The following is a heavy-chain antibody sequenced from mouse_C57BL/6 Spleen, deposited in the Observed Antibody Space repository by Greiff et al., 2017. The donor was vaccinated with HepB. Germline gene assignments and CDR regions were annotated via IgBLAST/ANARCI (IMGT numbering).Heavy chain of an antibody. CDR1: GYTFTSYW. CDR3: ARRSPYYSNPDGFAY. CDR2: IDPSDSYT. V-gene: IGHV1-69*01. Sequence: VQLQQPGAELVMPGASVKLSCKASGYTFTSYWMHWVKQRPGQGLEWIGEIDPSDSYTNYNQKFKGKSTLTVDKSSSTAYMQLSSLTSEDSAVYYCARRSPYYSNPDGFAYWGQGTLVTVSA. D-gene: IGHD2-5*01. J-gene: IGHJ3*01.